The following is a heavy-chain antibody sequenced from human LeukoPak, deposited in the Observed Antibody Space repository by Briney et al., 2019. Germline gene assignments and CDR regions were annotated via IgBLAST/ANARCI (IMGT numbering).Heavy chain of an antibody. CDR2: IIPILGIA. CDR1: GGTFSSYT. J-gene: IGHJ4*02. Sequence: SVKLSSKASGGTFSSYTISWVRQAPGQGLEWMGRIIPILGIANYAQKFQGRVTITADKSTSTAYMELSSLRSEDTAVYYCASSSDCSSTSCYRNWGQGTLVTVSS. V-gene: IGHV1-69*02. CDR3: ASSSDCSSTSCYRN. D-gene: IGHD2-2*02.